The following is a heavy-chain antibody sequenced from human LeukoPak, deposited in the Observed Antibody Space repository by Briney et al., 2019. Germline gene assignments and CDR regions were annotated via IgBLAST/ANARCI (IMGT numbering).Heavy chain of an antibody. J-gene: IGHJ3*02. D-gene: IGHD3-22*01. CDR1: GGSISSGSYY. Sequence: SETLSLTCTVSGGSISSGSYYWSWIRQPAGKGLEWIGRIYTSGSTNYNPSLKSRVTISVDTSKNQSSLKLSSVTAAGTAVYYCARGSPHYDSSGYYSGDAFDIWGQGTMVTVSS. CDR2: IYTSGST. CDR3: ARGSPHYDSSGYYSGDAFDI. V-gene: IGHV4-61*02.